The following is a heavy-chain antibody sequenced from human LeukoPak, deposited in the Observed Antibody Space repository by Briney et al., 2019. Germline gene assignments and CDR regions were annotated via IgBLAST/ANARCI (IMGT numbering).Heavy chain of an antibody. CDR3: AKSYNGYESKPDY. D-gene: IGHD5-12*01. CDR1: GFTFSSYA. CDR2: ISNSGGRT. Sequence: PGGSLRLSCAASGFTFSSYAMSWVRQAPGKGLEWVSSISNSGGRTFHTDSVKGRFTTSRDNSKITLYLQMNSLRAEDTAVYYCAKSYNGYESKPDYWGQGTLVTVSS. V-gene: IGHV3-23*01. J-gene: IGHJ4*02.